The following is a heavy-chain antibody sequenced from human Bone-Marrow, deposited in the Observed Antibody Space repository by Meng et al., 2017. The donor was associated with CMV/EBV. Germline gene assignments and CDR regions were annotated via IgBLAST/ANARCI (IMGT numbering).Heavy chain of an antibody. CDR2: IYSGGST. Sequence: GESLKISCAASGFTVSSNYMSWVRQAPGKGLEWVSVIYSGGSTYYADSVKGRFTISRDNAKNSLYLQMNSLRAEDTAVYYCARVRRENYDFWSGYYTDSFHYFDYWGQGTLVTVAS. V-gene: IGHV3-53*01. D-gene: IGHD3-3*01. CDR1: GFTVSSNY. CDR3: ARVRRENYDFWSGYYTDSFHYFDY. J-gene: IGHJ4*02.